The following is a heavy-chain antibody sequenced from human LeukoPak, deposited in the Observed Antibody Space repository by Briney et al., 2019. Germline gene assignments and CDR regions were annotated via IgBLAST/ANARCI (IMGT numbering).Heavy chain of an antibody. D-gene: IGHD3-16*01. CDR3: GRAFPPLRTSSAGDL. Sequence: GGSLRLSCSASGFTFSDYDMNWVRQAPGKGLEWVSSISYLSSHVYYGDSVKGRFIISRDNVKNSLYLQMNSLGAEDTAIYYCGRAFPPLRTSSAGDLWGQGILVTVSS. CDR1: GFTFSDYD. J-gene: IGHJ4*02. V-gene: IGHV3-21*01. CDR2: ISYLSSHV.